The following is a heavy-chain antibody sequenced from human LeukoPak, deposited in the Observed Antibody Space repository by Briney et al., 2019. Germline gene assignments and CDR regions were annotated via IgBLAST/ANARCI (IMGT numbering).Heavy chain of an antibody. V-gene: IGHV3-11*04. CDR2: ISGSGSSK. Sequence: GGSLRLSCAASGFTFSDYFMTWIRQAPRKGLEWVSYISGSGSSKYYADSVKGRFTISRDNAKNSLYLQMNSLRVEDTAVYYCATSQSSVAGIVGDWGQGTLVTVSS. D-gene: IGHD6-19*01. J-gene: IGHJ4*02. CDR3: ATSQSSVAGIVGD. CDR1: GFTFSDYF.